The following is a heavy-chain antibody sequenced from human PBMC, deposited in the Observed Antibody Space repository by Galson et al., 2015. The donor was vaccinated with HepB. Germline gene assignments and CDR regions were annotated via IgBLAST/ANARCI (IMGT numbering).Heavy chain of an antibody. D-gene: IGHD2-2*01. CDR2: INPNSGVP. V-gene: IGHV1-2*02. J-gene: IGHJ4*02. CDR1: GYTFTGYY. CDR3: VREGHCDSTSYSLDY. Sequence: SVKVSCKASGYTFTGYYMHWVRRAPGQGLEWMGWINPNSGVPNYAQKFQGGVTMTRDTSINTAYMELSGLTSDDTAVYHCVREGHCDSTSYSLDYWGQGTLSPSPQ.